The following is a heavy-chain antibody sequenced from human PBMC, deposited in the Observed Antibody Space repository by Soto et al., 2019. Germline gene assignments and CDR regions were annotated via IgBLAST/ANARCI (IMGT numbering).Heavy chain of an antibody. CDR1: GGSISGSY. D-gene: IGHD4-17*01. J-gene: IGHJ4*02. Sequence: QVQLQDSGPGLVKPSETLSLTCTVSGGSISGSYWSWIRQPPGKGLEWIGYIYYSGSTNYNPSLKSRVTISVDTSKNQFSLKLSSVTAADTAVYYCARDSRSTVTMFDYWGQGTLVTVSS. V-gene: IGHV4-59*01. CDR2: IYYSGST. CDR3: ARDSRSTVTMFDY.